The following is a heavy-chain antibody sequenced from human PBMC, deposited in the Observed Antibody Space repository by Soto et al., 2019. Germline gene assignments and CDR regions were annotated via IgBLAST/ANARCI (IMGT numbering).Heavy chain of an antibody. CDR3: ARDQGVAAAGINWFDP. D-gene: IGHD6-13*01. V-gene: IGHV4-4*07. CDR1: GASMNSYH. CDR2: IHSSGST. J-gene: IGHJ5*02. Sequence: SETLSLTCTVSGASMNSYHWSWIRQPAGKGLEWIGHIHSSGSTNYNPPLKSRVTMSVDTSKNQFSLRLMSLTAADTAVYYCARDQGVAAAGINWFDPWGQGSLVTVSS.